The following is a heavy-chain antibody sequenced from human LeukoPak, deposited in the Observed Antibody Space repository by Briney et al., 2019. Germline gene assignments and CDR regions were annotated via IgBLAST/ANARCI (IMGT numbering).Heavy chain of an antibody. V-gene: IGHV4-61*01. CDR1: GGSVSSGSYY. CDR2: IYYSGST. CDR3: ARDRSSSGYYGGEGDAFDI. D-gene: IGHD3-22*01. J-gene: IGHJ3*02. Sequence: PSETLSLTCTVSGGSVSSGSYYWSWIRQPPGKGLEWIGNIYYSGSTNYNPSLKSRVTISVDTSKNQFSLKLSSVTAADTAVYYCARDRSSSGYYGGEGDAFDIWGQGTMVTVSS.